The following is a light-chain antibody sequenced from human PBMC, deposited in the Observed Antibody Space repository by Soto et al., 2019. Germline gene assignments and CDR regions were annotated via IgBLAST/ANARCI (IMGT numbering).Light chain of an antibody. CDR1: SSDFGNYNL. CDR2: EVN. V-gene: IGLV2-23*02. CDR3: CSFTSSNTHV. J-gene: IGLJ1*01. Sequence: QSVLTKPASVSGSPGQSITISCTGTSSDFGNYNLVSWYQQHPGKVPKLILFEVNKRPSGVSGRFSGSKSGNTASLTISGLQAEDEADYYCCSFTSSNTHVFGTGTKLTVL.